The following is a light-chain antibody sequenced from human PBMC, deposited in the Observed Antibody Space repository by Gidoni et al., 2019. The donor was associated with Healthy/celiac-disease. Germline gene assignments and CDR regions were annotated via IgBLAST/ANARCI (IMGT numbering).Light chain of an antibody. CDR2: KAS. V-gene: IGKV1-5*03. CDR1: QSISSW. Sequence: DRQMTQSPPTLSASVGDRVTITCRASQSISSWFAWYQQKPGKAPKLLIYKASSLESGVPSRFSGSGSGTEFTLTISSLQPDDFATYYCQQYNSYSWTFGQGTKVEIK. J-gene: IGKJ1*01. CDR3: QQYNSYSWT.